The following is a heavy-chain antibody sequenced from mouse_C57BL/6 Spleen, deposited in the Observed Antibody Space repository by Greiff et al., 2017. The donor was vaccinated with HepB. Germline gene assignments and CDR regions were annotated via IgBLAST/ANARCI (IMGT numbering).Heavy chain of an antibody. D-gene: IGHD2-3*01. V-gene: IGHV1-55*01. Sequence: QVHVKQPGAELVKPGASVKMSCKASGYTFTSYWITWVKQRPGQGLEWIGDIYPGSGSTNYNEKFKSKATLTVDTSSSTAYMQLSSLTSEDSAVYYCARDGSPYAMDYWGQGTSVTVSS. CDR2: IYPGSGST. CDR1: GYTFTSYW. CDR3: ARDGSPYAMDY. J-gene: IGHJ4*01.